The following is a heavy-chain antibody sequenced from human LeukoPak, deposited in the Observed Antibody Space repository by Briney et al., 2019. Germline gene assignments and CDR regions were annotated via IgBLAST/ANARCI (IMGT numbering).Heavy chain of an antibody. Sequence: GGSLKLSCAASGFTFSSYSMNWVRQAPGKGPEWVPSISSSSSYIYYADSVKGRFTISRDNAKNSLYLQMNSLRAEDTAVYYCARSPRSMVRGVTTHDYWGQGTLVTVSS. J-gene: IGHJ4*02. D-gene: IGHD3-10*01. CDR3: ARSPRSMVRGVTTHDY. CDR1: GFTFSSYS. CDR2: ISSSSSYI. V-gene: IGHV3-21*01.